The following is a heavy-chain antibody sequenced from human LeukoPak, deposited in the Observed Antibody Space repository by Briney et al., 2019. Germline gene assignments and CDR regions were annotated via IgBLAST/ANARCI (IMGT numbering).Heavy chain of an antibody. J-gene: IGHJ4*02. CDR3: AKDRYSSGWRTYFDY. D-gene: IGHD6-19*01. CDR2: ISGSGGST. Sequence: GGSLRLSXAASGFTFSSYAMSWVRQAPGKGLEWVSAISGSGGSTYYADSVKGRFTISRDNSKNTLYLQMNSLRAEDTAVYYCAKDRYSSGWRTYFDYWGQGTLVTVSS. V-gene: IGHV3-23*01. CDR1: GFTFSSYA.